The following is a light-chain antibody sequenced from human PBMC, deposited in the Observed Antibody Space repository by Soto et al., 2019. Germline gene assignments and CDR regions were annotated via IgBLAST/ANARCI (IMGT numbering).Light chain of an antibody. Sequence: EIVLTQSPSTLSLSPGERATLSCRASQSVSSSYLAWYQQKPGQAPRLLFYHASRRATGTPDRFSVSRSGTDFTLTISRLQPGDFAVYYCQQYSDYPRSFGQGTKVDIK. J-gene: IGKJ1*01. CDR2: HAS. CDR3: QQYSDYPRS. CDR1: QSVSSSY. V-gene: IGKV3-20*01.